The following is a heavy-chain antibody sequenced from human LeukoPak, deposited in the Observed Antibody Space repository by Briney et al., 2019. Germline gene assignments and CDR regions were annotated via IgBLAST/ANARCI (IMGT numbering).Heavy chain of an antibody. D-gene: IGHD5-18*01. J-gene: IGHJ5*02. CDR2: ISAYNGNT. CDR1: GYTFTSYG. Sequence: ASVKVSCKASGYTFTSYGISWVRQAPGQGLEWMGWISAYNGNTNYAQKLQGRVTMTTDTSTSTAYMELRSLRSDDTAVYYCARAAPRGTAMVTDWFDPWGQGTLVTVSS. CDR3: ARAAPRGTAMVTDWFDP. V-gene: IGHV1-18*01.